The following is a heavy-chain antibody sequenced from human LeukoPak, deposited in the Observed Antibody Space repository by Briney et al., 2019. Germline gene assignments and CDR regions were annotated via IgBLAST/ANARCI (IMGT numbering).Heavy chain of an antibody. J-gene: IGHJ6*02. CDR1: GDSINTYSYS. CDR3: ARDRSGSYYGAYYGMDV. Sequence: SETLSLTCTVSGDSINTYSYSWSWIRQPAGKGLEWIGRIYSSGYTNYNPSRTTYNPSLKSRVTISVDTSKNQFSLELSSVTAADTAVYYCARDRSGSYYGAYYGMDVWGQGTTVTVSS. V-gene: IGHV4-61*01. CDR2: IYSSGYT. D-gene: IGHD3-10*01.